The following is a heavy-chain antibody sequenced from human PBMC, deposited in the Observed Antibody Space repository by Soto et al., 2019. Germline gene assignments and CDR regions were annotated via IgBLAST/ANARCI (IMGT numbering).Heavy chain of an antibody. CDR2: IHSSGTT. CDR1: GGSISSDY. Sequence: PSETLSLTCTVSGGSISSDYWSWIRQPPGKGLEWIGFIHSSGTTNYNPSLKSRVTVSVDTSKNQFSLKLSSVSAADTAVYYCARGGASSRHFDYWGQGILVTVSS. V-gene: IGHV4-59*01. CDR3: ARGGASSRHFDY. J-gene: IGHJ4*02.